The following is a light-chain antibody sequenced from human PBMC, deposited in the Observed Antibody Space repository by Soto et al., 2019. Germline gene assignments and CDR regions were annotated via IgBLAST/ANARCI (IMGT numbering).Light chain of an antibody. CDR2: EVV. J-gene: IGLJ1*01. V-gene: IGLV2-14*01. CDR3: SSYTASNTYV. Sequence: QSALTQPASVSGSPGQSITISCTGTSSDVGGYNYVSWSQQQPGKAPKLLIYEVVNRASGVSYRFSGSKSGNTASLTISGLQAEDEADYYCSSYTASNTYVFGPGTKLTVL. CDR1: SSDVGGYNY.